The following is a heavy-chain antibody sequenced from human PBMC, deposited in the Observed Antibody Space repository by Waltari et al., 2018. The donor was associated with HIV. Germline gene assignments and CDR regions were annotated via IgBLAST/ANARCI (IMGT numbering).Heavy chain of an antibody. CDR3: ARDFKGAVTIFGVVHNWFDP. Sequence: QVHPVQSGAEVRQTGASVKVSCKAAGYTFSGSLLHWVRQPPGQGLEWMGWINPNSGGTNYAQKFQDRVTMTRDTSISTAYMELSRLRSDDTAVYYCARDFKGAVTIFGVVHNWFDPWCPSPLVTGSS. CDR1: GYTFSGSL. V-gene: IGHV1-2*02. J-gene: IGHJ5*02. D-gene: IGHD3-3*01. CDR2: INPNSGGT.